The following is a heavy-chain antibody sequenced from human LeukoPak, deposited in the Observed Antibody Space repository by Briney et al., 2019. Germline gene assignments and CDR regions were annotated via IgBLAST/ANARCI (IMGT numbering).Heavy chain of an antibody. J-gene: IGHJ3*02. D-gene: IGHD3/OR15-3a*01. CDR2: IYSAGTT. Sequence: GGSLRLSCAAFGFTVSSSYMSWVRQAPGKGLEWVSVIYSAGTTYYADSVKGRFTVSRDHHKNTLSLQMNSLRVDGSAVYYCARDNDFRARAFGIWGQGTMVSVSS. V-gene: IGHV3-53*01. CDR1: GFTVSSSY. CDR3: ARDNDFRARAFGI.